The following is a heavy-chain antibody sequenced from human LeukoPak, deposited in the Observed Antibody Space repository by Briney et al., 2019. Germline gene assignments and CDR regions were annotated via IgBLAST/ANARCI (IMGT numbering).Heavy chain of an antibody. CDR2: ISYDGSNK. J-gene: IGHJ4*02. Sequence: GGSLRLSCAASGFTFSSYAMHWVRQAPGKGLEWVAVISYDGSNKYYADSVKGRFTISRDNAKNSLYLQMNSLRAEDTAVYYCARDVGYFGSGSYPDYFDYWGQGILVTVSS. CDR3: ARDVGYFGSGSYPDYFDY. D-gene: IGHD3-10*01. CDR1: GFTFSSYA. V-gene: IGHV3-30*04.